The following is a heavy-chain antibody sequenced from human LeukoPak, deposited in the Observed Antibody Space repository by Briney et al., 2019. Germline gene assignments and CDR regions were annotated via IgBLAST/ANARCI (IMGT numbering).Heavy chain of an antibody. CDR1: GFTFSNVW. CDR2: IRRKTDGETT. J-gene: IGHJ4*02. Sequence: GGSLSLSCAASGFTFSNVWMSWVRQVPGKGLEWVGRIRRKTDGETTDHAAPVKGRFTISRDDSKNTLYLQMNSLKTEDTAVYYCVTDLVIKGYFDYWGQGALVTVSS. D-gene: IGHD2-21*01. CDR3: VTDLVIKGYFDY. V-gene: IGHV3-15*01.